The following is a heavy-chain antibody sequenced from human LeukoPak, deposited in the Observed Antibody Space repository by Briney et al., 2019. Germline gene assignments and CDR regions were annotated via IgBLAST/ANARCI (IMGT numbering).Heavy chain of an antibody. J-gene: IGHJ4*02. CDR1: GDSVSSNSAA. Sequence: SQTLSLTCAFSGDSVSSNSAAWDWIRQSPSRGLEWLGRTYYRSKWHNDYAVPEKSRITINPDTSTNQFSLQLNSVTPEGTAVYYCAREPLYGSSGYYYFDYWGQGTLVTVSS. V-gene: IGHV6-1*01. CDR3: AREPLYGSSGYYYFDY. D-gene: IGHD3-22*01. CDR2: TYYRSKWHN.